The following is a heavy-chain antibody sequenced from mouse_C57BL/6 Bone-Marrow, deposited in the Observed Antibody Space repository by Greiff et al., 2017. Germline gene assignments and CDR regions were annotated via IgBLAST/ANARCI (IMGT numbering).Heavy chain of an antibody. CDR2: IYPRSGNT. CDR1: GYTVTSYG. CDR3: AIYYGYDAAWFAY. J-gene: IGHJ3*01. Sequence: QVQLKESGAELARPGASVKLSCKASGYTVTSYGISWVKQRTGQGLEWIGEIYPRSGNTYYNEKFKGKATLTADKSSSTAYMELRSLTSEDSAVYFCAIYYGYDAAWFAYWGQGTLVTVSA. D-gene: IGHD2-2*01. V-gene: IGHV1-81*01.